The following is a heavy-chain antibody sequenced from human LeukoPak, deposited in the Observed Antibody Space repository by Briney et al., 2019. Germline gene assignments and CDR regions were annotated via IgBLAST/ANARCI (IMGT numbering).Heavy chain of an antibody. CDR1: GYTFTSYG. J-gene: IGHJ4*02. CDR2: ISAYNGNT. CDR3: ARAEQYQLLLH. V-gene: IGHV1-18*01. Sequence: ASVKVSCKASGYTFTSYGITWVRQAPGQGLEWMGWISAYNGNTNYAQKLQGRVTMTTDTSTSTAYLDLRSLRSDDTAVYYCARAEQYQLLLHWGQGALVTVSS. D-gene: IGHD2-2*01.